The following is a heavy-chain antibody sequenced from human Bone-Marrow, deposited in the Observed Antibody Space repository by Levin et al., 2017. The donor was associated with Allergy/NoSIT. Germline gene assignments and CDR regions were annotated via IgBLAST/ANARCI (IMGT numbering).Heavy chain of an antibody. J-gene: IGHJ1*01. Sequence: GGSLRLSCVGSGFTFRNYWMSWVRQAPGKGLEWVANIKEDGTEENYVDSVKGRFTISRDNAKNSLYLQMNSLRAEDRAVYYCARMQGSSWYAGYFQHWGQGTLVTVSS. V-gene: IGHV3-7*01. CDR2: IKEDGTEE. CDR3: ARMQGSSWYAGYFQH. CDR1: GFTFRNYW. D-gene: IGHD6-13*01.